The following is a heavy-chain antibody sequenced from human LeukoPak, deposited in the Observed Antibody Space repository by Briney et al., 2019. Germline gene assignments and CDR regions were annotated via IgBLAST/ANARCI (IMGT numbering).Heavy chain of an antibody. CDR2: IYHSGST. CDR3: ARGRVSSSTWYSTYYYYFYMDV. V-gene: IGHV4-4*02. Sequence: KASGTLSLTCAVSGGSISSSNWWSWVRQPPGKGLEWIGEIYHSGSTNHNPSLKSRVTISVDKSKNQFSLKLSSVTAADTAVYFCARGRVSSSTWYSTYYYYFYMDVWGKGTTVTVSS. J-gene: IGHJ6*03. CDR1: GGSISSSNW. D-gene: IGHD1-1*01.